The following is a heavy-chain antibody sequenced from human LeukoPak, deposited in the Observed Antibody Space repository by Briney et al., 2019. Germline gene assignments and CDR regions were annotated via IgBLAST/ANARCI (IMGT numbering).Heavy chain of an antibody. D-gene: IGHD6-6*01. Sequence: ASVTVSCKASGYTFTGYYMHWVRQAPGQGLEWMGWINPNSGGTNYAQKFQGRVTMTRDTSISTAYMELSRLRSDDTAVYYCARDLRSIAARRRGYYFDYWGQGTLVTVSS. CDR2: INPNSGGT. CDR3: ARDLRSIAARRRGYYFDY. CDR1: GYTFTGYY. V-gene: IGHV1-2*02. J-gene: IGHJ4*02.